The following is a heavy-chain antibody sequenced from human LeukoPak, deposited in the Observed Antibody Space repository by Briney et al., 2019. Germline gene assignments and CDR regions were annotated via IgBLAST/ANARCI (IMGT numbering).Heavy chain of an antibody. Sequence: GASVKVSCKASGYTFTSYAINWVRQAPGQGLEYMGWIRTSTGSPTYAQGFTGRFVFSLDTSVNTAYLQISSLKAEDTAVYYCARAGTMVRGVIVYWGQGTLVTVSS. CDR2: IRTSTGSP. J-gene: IGHJ4*02. CDR1: GYTFTSYA. V-gene: IGHV7-4-1*02. D-gene: IGHD3-10*01. CDR3: ARAGTMVRGVIVY.